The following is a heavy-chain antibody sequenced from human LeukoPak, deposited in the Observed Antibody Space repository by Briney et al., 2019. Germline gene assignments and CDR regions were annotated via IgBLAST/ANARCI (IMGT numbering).Heavy chain of an antibody. CDR1: GFTFSSYW. V-gene: IGHV3-7*01. D-gene: IGHD5-24*01. CDR2: IKQDGSEK. CDR3: ARLRSAQLRYFDVDH. J-gene: IGHJ4*02. Sequence: GGSLRLSCAASGFTFSSYWMSWVRQAPGKGLEWVANIKQDGSEKYYGDSVKGRFTISRDNAKNSLYLQMNSLRAEDTAVYFCARLRSAQLRYFDVDHWGQGTLVTVSS.